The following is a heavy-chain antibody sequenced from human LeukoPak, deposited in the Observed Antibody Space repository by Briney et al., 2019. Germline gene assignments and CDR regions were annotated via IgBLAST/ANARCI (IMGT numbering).Heavy chain of an antibody. CDR3: ARVYGSGSYYDY. CDR2: IIPIFGTA. D-gene: IGHD3-10*01. J-gene: IGHJ4*02. Sequence: GASVTVSCTASGGTFSSYAISWVRQAPGQGLEWMGGIIPIFGTANYAQKFQGRVTITADKSTSTASMELSSLRSEDTAMYYCARVYGSGSYYDYWGQGTLVTVSS. CDR1: GGTFSSYA. V-gene: IGHV1-69*06.